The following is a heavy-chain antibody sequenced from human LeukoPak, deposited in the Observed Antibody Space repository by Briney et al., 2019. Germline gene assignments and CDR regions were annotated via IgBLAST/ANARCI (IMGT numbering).Heavy chain of an antibody. Sequence: GGSLRLSCAVSGFIFGHYWMSWVRQAPGKGLEWVANIKQDGSEKYYVDSVKGRFTISRDNAKNSLYLQMNSLRAEDTAVYYCARASMYSSGWYGINYFDYWGQGTLVTVSS. J-gene: IGHJ4*02. CDR2: IKQDGSEK. V-gene: IGHV3-7*01. CDR1: GFIFGHYW. D-gene: IGHD6-19*01. CDR3: ARASMYSSGWYGINYFDY.